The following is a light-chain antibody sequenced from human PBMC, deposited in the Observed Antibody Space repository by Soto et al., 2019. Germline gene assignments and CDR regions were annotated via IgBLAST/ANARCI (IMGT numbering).Light chain of an antibody. Sequence: QSVLTQPPSVSXXPGXXVTIXCTGSSSNIGAGYDVHWYQQLPGTAPKLLIYGNSNRPSGVPDRFSGSKPGTSASLAITGLQAEDEADYYCQSYDSSLSGLVFGTGTKLTVL. CDR3: QSYDSSLSGLV. V-gene: IGLV1-40*01. CDR2: GNS. CDR1: SSNIGAGYD. J-gene: IGLJ1*01.